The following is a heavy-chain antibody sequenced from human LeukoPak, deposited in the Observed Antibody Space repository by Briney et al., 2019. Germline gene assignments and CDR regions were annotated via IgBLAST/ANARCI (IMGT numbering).Heavy chain of an antibody. D-gene: IGHD3-9*01. Sequence: EASVKVSCKASGYTFTSYDINWVRQATGQGLEWMGWMNPNSGNTGYAQKFQGRVTMTRNTSISTAYMELSSLRSEDTAVYYCARAQPPRRLRYFDWFGLYNWFDPWGQGTLVTVSS. J-gene: IGHJ5*02. CDR3: ARAQPPRRLRYFDWFGLYNWFDP. CDR2: MNPNSGNT. CDR1: GYTFTSYD. V-gene: IGHV1-8*01.